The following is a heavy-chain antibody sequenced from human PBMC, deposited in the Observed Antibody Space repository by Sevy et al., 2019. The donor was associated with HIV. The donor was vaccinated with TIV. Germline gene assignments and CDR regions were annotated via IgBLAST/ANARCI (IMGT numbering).Heavy chain of an antibody. Sequence: SETLSLTCSVSDGSMTNNNYYWAWIRRPPGKELDWIGSVNYGGSTHYNPSFWGRVSISVNTSKRVVSLDLSSVTSADTAGYFCARNNSGHSFDFWGHGILVTVSS. V-gene: IGHV4-39*01. CDR3: ARNNSGHSFDF. CDR2: VNYGGST. D-gene: IGHD6-19*01. CDR1: DGSMTNNNYY. J-gene: IGHJ4*01.